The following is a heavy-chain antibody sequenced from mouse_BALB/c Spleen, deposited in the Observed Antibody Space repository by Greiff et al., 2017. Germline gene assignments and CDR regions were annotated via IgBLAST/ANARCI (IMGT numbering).Heavy chain of an antibody. CDR1: GFSLTSYG. CDR2: IWSGGST. V-gene: IGHV2-4-1*01. D-gene: IGHD2-4*01. J-gene: IGHJ3*01. Sequence: VMLVESGPGLVQPSQSLSITCTVSGFSLTSYGVHWVRQSPGKGLEWLGVIWSGGSTDYNAAFISRLSISKDNSKSQVFFKMNSLQADDTAIYYCARNDYSFFAYWGQGTLVTVSA. CDR3: ARNDYSFFAY.